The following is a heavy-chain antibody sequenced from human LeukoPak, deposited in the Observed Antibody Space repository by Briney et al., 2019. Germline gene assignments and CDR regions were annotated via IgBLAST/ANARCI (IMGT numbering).Heavy chain of an antibody. Sequence: ASVKVSCKASGYTFTSYAMHWVRQAPGQRLEWMGWINAGNGNTKYSQKFQGRVTITRDTSASTAYMELSSLRSEDTAVYYCASDDIVAGPVGGYFDYWGQGTLVTVSS. CDR2: INAGNGNT. CDR3: ASDDIVAGPVGGYFDY. CDR1: GYTFTSYA. D-gene: IGHD5-12*01. V-gene: IGHV1-3*01. J-gene: IGHJ4*02.